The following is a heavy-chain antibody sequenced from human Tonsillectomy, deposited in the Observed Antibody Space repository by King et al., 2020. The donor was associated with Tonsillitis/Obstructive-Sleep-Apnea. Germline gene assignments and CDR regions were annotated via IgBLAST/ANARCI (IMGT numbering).Heavy chain of an antibody. V-gene: IGHV3-7*01. CDR1: GFTFSSYW. Sequence: VQLVESGGGLVQPGGSLGLSCAASGFTFSSYWKSWVRQAPGKGLEWVANIKQDGGEKYYVDSVKGRFTISRDNAKNSLYLQMNSPRAEDTAVYYCARAVGGYCSSTSCYGYFDYWGQGTLVTVSS. J-gene: IGHJ4*02. CDR2: IKQDGGEK. D-gene: IGHD2-2*01. CDR3: ARAVGGYCSSTSCYGYFDY.